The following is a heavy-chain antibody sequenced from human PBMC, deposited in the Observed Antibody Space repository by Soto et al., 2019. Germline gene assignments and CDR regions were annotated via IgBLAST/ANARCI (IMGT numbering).Heavy chain of an antibody. D-gene: IGHD4-4*01. CDR1: GFTFSSYG. CDR3: AKDSLALGNSYFDY. CDR2: ISYDGSNK. Sequence: PGGSLRLSCAASGFTFSSYGMHWVRQAPGKGLEWVAVISYDGSNKYYADSVKGRFTISRDNSKNTLYLQMNSLRAEDTAVYYCAKDSLALGNSYFDYWGQGTLVTVS. J-gene: IGHJ4*02. V-gene: IGHV3-30*18.